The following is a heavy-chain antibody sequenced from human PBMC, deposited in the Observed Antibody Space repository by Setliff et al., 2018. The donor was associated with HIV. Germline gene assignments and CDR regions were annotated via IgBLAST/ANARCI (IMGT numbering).Heavy chain of an antibody. Sequence: SVKVSCKASGGTFSSYAISWVRQAPGQGLEWMGGIIPILGIANYAQKFQGRVTITADESTSTAYMELRSLRSDDTAVYYCARRGNYYASAFDYWGQGTLVTVSS. J-gene: IGHJ4*02. CDR2: IIPILGIA. V-gene: IGHV1-69*10. D-gene: IGHD3-10*01. CDR3: ARRGNYYASAFDY. CDR1: GGTFSSYA.